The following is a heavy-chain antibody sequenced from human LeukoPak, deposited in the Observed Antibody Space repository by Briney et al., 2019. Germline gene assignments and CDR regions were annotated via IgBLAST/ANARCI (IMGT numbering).Heavy chain of an antibody. V-gene: IGHV1-2*06. Sequence: ASVKVSCKASGYTFTGYYMHWVRQAPGQGLEWMGRINPNSGDTNYAQKFQGRVTMTRDTSISTAYMELSRLRPDDTAVYYCTRDVLLSHLYYSYYGMDVWGQGTTVTVSS. CDR2: INPNSGDT. J-gene: IGHJ6*02. D-gene: IGHD3-10*01. CDR3: TRDVLLSHLYYSYYGMDV. CDR1: GYTFTGYY.